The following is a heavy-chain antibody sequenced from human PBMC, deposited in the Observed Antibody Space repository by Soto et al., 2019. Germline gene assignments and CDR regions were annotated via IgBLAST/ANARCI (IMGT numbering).Heavy chain of an antibody. CDR2: MYHGGRT. CDR3: ARDPGYCTNGVCPIFDF. J-gene: IGHJ4*02. D-gene: IGHD2-8*01. V-gene: IGHV4-59*02. CDR1: VDSVTNYF. Sequence: SETLSLTCTVSVDSVTNYFWSWMRQPPGKGLEWIGHMYHGGRTNYSPSLKSRVTMSLDSSRNQFSLNLSSVTAADTAVYFCARDPGYCTNGVCPIFDFWGRDAWSPSPQ.